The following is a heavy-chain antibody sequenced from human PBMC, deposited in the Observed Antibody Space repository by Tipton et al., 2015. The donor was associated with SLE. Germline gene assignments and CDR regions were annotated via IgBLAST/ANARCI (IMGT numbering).Heavy chain of an antibody. J-gene: IGHJ5*02. Sequence: TLSLTCAVYGGSFSDYYWSWIRQPPGMGLEWIGEINHSGSTNYNPSLKSRVTISVDTSKNQFSLKLSSVTAADTAVYYCARDLHTWGYYFGSGPWGQGTLATVSS. D-gene: IGHD3-10*01. CDR2: INHSGST. V-gene: IGHV4-34*01. CDR3: ARDLHTWGYYFGSGP. CDR1: GGSFSDYY.